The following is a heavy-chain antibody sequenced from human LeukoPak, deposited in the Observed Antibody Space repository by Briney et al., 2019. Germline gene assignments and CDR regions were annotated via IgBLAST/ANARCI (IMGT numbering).Heavy chain of an antibody. D-gene: IGHD3-10*01. CDR2: IKQDGSEK. CDR3: ARGRFSYDY. V-gene: IGHV3-7*04. Sequence: GGSLRLSCAASGFTFSSFWMIWVRQAPGKGLGWVANIKQDGSEKYYVDSVKGRFTISRDNAKNSLYLQMNSLRAEDTAVYYCARGRFSYDYWGQGTLVTVSS. CDR1: GFTFSSFW. J-gene: IGHJ4*02.